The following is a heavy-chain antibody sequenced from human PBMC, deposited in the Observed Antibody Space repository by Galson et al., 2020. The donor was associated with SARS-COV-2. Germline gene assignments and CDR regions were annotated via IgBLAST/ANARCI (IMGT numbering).Heavy chain of an antibody. V-gene: IGHV3-53*01. CDR1: GFTVSSNY. CDR2: IYSGGST. CDR3: ARGYCSSTSCYRDGMDG. Sequence: GGSLRLSCAASGFTVSSNYMSWVRQAPGKGLEWVSVIYSGGSTYYADSVKGRFTISRDNSKNTLYLQMNSLRAEDTAVYYCARGYCSSTSCYRDGMDGWGQGTTVTVSS. D-gene: IGHD2-2*02. J-gene: IGHJ6*02.